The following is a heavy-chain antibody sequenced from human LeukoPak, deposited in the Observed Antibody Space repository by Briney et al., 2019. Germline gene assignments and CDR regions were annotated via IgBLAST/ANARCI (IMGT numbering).Heavy chain of an antibody. D-gene: IGHD6-13*01. CDR1: GGSISSHY. Sequence: SETLSLTCTVSGGSISSHYWSWIRQPPGKGLEWIGYVSDSGSTNYNPSLKSRVTVSVDTSKDQFSLKLTSVTAADTAVYYCARTGSSLPLYYYYYMDVWGKGTTVTVSS. CDR2: VSDSGST. CDR3: ARTGSSLPLYYYYYMDV. J-gene: IGHJ6*03. V-gene: IGHV4-59*11.